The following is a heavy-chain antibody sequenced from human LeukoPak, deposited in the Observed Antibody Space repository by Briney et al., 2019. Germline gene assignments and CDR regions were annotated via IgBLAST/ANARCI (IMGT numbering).Heavy chain of an antibody. CDR3: AREALLGYFDWLTSGHFDY. J-gene: IGHJ4*02. Sequence: GASVKVSCMASGYTFTSYGISWVRQAPGQGLEWMGWISAYNGNTNYAQKLQGRVTMTTDTSTSTAYMELRSLRSDDTAVYYCAREALLGYFDWLTSGHFDYWGQGTLVTVSS. CDR1: GYTFTSYG. V-gene: IGHV1-18*01. D-gene: IGHD3-9*01. CDR2: ISAYNGNT.